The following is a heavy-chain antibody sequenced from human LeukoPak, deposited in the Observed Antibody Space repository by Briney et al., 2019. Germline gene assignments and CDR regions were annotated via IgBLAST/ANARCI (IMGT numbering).Heavy chain of an antibody. Sequence: SETLSLTCTVSGGSISSHYWSWIRQPPGKELEWIGYIYYSGSTNYNPSLKSRVTISVDTSKNQFSLKLSSVTAADTAVYYCARMFPGYYYDSSGRFDYWGQGTLVTVSS. D-gene: IGHD3-22*01. CDR2: IYYSGST. J-gene: IGHJ4*02. V-gene: IGHV4-59*11. CDR1: GGSISSHY. CDR3: ARMFPGYYYDSSGRFDY.